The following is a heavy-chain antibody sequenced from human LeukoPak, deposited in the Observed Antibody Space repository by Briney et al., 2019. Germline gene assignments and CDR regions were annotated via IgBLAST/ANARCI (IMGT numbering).Heavy chain of an antibody. V-gene: IGHV3-74*01. Sequence: GGSLRLSCAASGFTFSKYWMLWVRQAPGKGLESVSRINTDGTVTTYADSVKGRFTISRVNAKNSLYLQMNSLRPDDTAVYYCARDPDYGDPYWGQGTLVTVSS. CDR2: INTDGTVT. CDR3: ARDPDYGDPY. CDR1: GFTFSKYW. J-gene: IGHJ4*02. D-gene: IGHD4/OR15-4a*01.